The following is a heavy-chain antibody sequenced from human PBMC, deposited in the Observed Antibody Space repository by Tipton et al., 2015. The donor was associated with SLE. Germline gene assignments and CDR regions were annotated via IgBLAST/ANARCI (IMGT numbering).Heavy chain of an antibody. V-gene: IGHV3-23*03. CDR1: GFSVTNYG. Sequence: SLRLSCAASGFSVTNYGMAWVRQAPGKGLDWVSMIYSGGFSTYYGDSVKGRFLISRDESKNTLYLQMNTLRAEDTAVYYCAKVRLVSHDGFDVWGQGTMVIVSS. CDR2: IYSGGFST. J-gene: IGHJ3*01. CDR3: AKVRLVSHDGFDV. D-gene: IGHD5/OR15-5a*01.